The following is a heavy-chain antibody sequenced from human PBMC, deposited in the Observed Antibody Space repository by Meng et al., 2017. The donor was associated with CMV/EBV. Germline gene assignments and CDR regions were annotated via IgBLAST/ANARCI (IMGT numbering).Heavy chain of an antibody. Sequence: ASGFTFSSYWMHWVRQAPGKGLVWVSRINTDGSSTDYADSVKGRFTISRDNAKNTLYLQMTSLRAEDTAVYYCARICSGATCAVGNWGQGTLVTVSS. CDR2: INTDGSST. CDR3: ARICSGATCAVGN. CDR1: GFTFSSYW. D-gene: IGHD2-15*01. V-gene: IGHV3-74*01. J-gene: IGHJ4*02.